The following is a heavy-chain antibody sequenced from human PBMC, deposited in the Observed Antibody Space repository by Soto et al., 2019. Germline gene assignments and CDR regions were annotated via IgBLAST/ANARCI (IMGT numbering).Heavy chain of an antibody. D-gene: IGHD2-15*01. Sequence: EVQLLESGGGLVQPGGSLRLSCAASGFTFSSYAMSWVRQAPGKGLEWVSAISGSGGSTYYADSVKGRFTISRDNSKNTLYLQMNSLRAEDTAVYYCASVVVAATTYGMDVWGQGTTVTVSS. V-gene: IGHV3-23*01. CDR3: ASVVVAATTYGMDV. CDR1: GFTFSSYA. CDR2: ISGSGGST. J-gene: IGHJ6*02.